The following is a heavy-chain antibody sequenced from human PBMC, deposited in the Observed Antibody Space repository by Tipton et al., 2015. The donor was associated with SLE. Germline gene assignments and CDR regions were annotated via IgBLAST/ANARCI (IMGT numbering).Heavy chain of an antibody. CDR2: FDSGGFFDYRGGI. D-gene: IGHD4-23*01. Sequence: TLSLTCTVSGDSITSDPYHWSWIRQAAGKGLEWIGRFDSGGFFDYRGGIRCNPSLQSRVTMSIDTTKKQFSLVLPSVTAADTAVYYCATLAAGRGGRGYWGQGTLVTVSS. J-gene: IGHJ4*02. CDR1: GDSITSDPYH. CDR3: ATLAAGRGGRGY. V-gene: IGHV4-61*02.